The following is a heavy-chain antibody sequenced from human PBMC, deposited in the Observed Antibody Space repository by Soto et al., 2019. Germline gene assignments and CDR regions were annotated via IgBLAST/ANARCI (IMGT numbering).Heavy chain of an antibody. CDR3: AKWRDGYSAVACDN. CDR1: VFTFSSYA. Sequence: GGSLRLSCSASVFTFSSYAMSWVRQAPGKGLEWVSAISGSGGSTYYADSVKGRFTISRDNSKNTLYLQMNGLRAEDTAVYYCAKWRDGYSAVACDNFGQWTMVTVS. CDR2: ISGSGGST. V-gene: IGHV3-23*01. J-gene: IGHJ3*02. D-gene: IGHD5-18*01.